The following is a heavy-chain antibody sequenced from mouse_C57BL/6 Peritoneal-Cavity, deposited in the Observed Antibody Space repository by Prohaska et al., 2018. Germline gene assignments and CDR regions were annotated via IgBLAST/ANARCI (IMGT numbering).Heavy chain of an antibody. J-gene: IGHJ3*01. CDR3: ARTYYSNPAWFAY. V-gene: IGHV5-9*01. D-gene: IGHD2-5*01. Sequence: EVMLVESGGGLVKPGGSLKLSCAASGFTFSSYTMSWVRQTPEKRLEWVATISGGGGNTYYPDSVKGRFTISRDNAKNTLYLQMSRLRSEDTALYYCARTYYSNPAWFAYWGQGTLVTVSA. CDR1: GFTFSSYT. CDR2: ISGGGGNT.